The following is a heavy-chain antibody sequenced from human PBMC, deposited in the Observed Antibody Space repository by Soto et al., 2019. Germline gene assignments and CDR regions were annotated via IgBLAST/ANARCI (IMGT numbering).Heavy chain of an antibody. V-gene: IGHV4-39*02. J-gene: IGHJ6*02. D-gene: IGHD1-1*01. Sequence: SETLSLTCTVSGASVSSGSYYWGWIRQPPGKGLHWIGSVYYSGSAYYNPSLKSRVTISVDTSKNHFSLTLSSLTAADTAVYYCASGNFYYYFGVDVWGQGTTVTVSS. CDR3: ASGNFYYYFGVDV. CDR2: VYYSGSA. CDR1: GASVSSGSYY.